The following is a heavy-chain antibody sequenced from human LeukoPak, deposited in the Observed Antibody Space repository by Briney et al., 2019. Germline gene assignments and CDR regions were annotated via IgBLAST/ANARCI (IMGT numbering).Heavy chain of an antibody. D-gene: IGHD6-13*01. J-gene: IGHJ4*02. CDR3: AKDDEQQLVWDY. CDR1: GFTFSSYA. CDR2: ISGSGGST. V-gene: IGHV3-23*01. Sequence: GGSLRLSCAASGFTFSSYAMSWVRQAPGKGLEWVSAISGSGGSTYYADSVKGRFTISRDNSKNTLYLQMNSLRAEDTAVYCCAKDDEQQLVWDYWGQGTLVTVSS.